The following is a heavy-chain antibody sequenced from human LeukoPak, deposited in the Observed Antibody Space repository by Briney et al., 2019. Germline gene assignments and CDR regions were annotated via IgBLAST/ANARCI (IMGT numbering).Heavy chain of an antibody. CDR1: GFTFSSFW. J-gene: IGHJ5*02. Sequence: GGSLRLSCAASGFTFSSFWMIWVRQAPGKGLEWVASIKQDESQKFYVDSVKGRFTGSRDNANNLLYLQMNSLRAEDTAVYYCARALPHRRLMDTTMEQHWFDPWGQGTLVTVSS. V-gene: IGHV3-7*01. D-gene: IGHD5-18*01. CDR3: ARALPHRRLMDTTMEQHWFDP. CDR2: IKQDESQK.